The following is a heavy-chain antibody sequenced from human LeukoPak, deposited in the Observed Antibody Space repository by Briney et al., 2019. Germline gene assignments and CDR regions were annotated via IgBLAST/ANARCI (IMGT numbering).Heavy chain of an antibody. CDR3: ARDWSDYYDSSGYYVGDAFDI. CDR1: GFTFSSYS. J-gene: IGHJ3*02. D-gene: IGHD3-22*01. V-gene: IGHV3-21*01. CDR2: ISSSSSYT. Sequence: PGGSLRLSCAASGFTFSSYSMSWVRQAPGKGLEWVSSISSSSSYTYYADSVKGRFTISRDNAKNSLYLQMNSLRAEDTAVYYCARDWSDYYDSSGYYVGDAFDIWGQGTMVTVSS.